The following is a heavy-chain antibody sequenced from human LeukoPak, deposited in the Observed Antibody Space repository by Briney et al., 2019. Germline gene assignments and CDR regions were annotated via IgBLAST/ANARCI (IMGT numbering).Heavy chain of an antibody. CDR3: AKDSLVARWLVRCDY. J-gene: IGHJ4*02. CDR2: ISGSGGTT. D-gene: IGHD6-19*01. V-gene: IGHV3-23*01. CDR1: GFPFITYA. Sequence: GVSLTLPCAASGFPFITYAMSWVRHAPGKGLEWVSSISGSGGTTYHPHPVKGRFTFPRDNSKNALYLQMSSLRAEDTAVYYCAKDSLVARWLVRCDYWGQGTLVTVS.